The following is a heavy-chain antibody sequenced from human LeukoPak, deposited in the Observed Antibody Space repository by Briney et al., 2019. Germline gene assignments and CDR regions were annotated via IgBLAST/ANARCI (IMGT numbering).Heavy chain of an antibody. J-gene: IGHJ6*01. V-gene: IGHV3-23*01. D-gene: IGHD3-3*01. Sequence: GGSLRLSCAASGFTFSSYAMSWVRQAPGKGLEWVSAISGSGGSTYYADSVKGRITISRDNSKNTLYLQMNSLRAEDTAVYYCAKARGEDFWSGYYRGYGMDVWGQGTTVTVSS. CDR1: GFTFSSYA. CDR2: ISGSGGST. CDR3: AKARGEDFWSGYYRGYGMDV.